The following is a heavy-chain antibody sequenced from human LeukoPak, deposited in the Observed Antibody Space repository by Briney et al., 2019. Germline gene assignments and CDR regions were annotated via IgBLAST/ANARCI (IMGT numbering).Heavy chain of an antibody. CDR3: ARDRAVYSDSRGYYPDAFDI. CDR2: ISSRSNYI. J-gene: IGHJ3*02. Sequence: GGSLRLSCAASGFTFSSYNMNWVRQAPGKGLEWVSSISSRSNYIYLADSLKGRFTISRDNAKNSLYLQMNSLRAEDTTMYYCARDRAVYSDSRGYYPDAFDIWGQGTMVTVSS. D-gene: IGHD3-22*01. V-gene: IGHV3-21*01. CDR1: GFTFSSYN.